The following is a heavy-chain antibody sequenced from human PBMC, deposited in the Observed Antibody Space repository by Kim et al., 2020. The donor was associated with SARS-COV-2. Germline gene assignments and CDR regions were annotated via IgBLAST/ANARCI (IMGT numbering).Heavy chain of an antibody. CDR2: IDHSGST. V-gene: IGHV4-4*02. D-gene: IGHD6-19*01. Sequence: SETLSLTCAVSGGSISSSNWWSWVRQPPGKGLEWIGEIDHSGSTNYNSSLKSRLTIEVDKAKNQFSLKLRSLTAADTAVYYCARGVSSAWTLRDYYDPWGQVTLVTVSS. CDR1: GGSISSSNW. CDR3: ARGVSSAWTLRDYYDP. J-gene: IGHJ5*02.